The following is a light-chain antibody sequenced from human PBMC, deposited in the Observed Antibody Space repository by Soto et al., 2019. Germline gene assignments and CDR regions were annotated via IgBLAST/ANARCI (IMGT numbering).Light chain of an antibody. CDR1: QSISNG. Sequence: DIQMTQSHSTLSASGGDRVTITCRASQSISNGLAWYQQKPGKAPKLLIYKASSLESGVPSRFSGSGSGTEFTLTISRLQPDDVATDYFQQYGDYSRTFGQGTKVEIK. CDR2: KAS. J-gene: IGKJ1*01. CDR3: QQYGDYSRT. V-gene: IGKV1-5*03.